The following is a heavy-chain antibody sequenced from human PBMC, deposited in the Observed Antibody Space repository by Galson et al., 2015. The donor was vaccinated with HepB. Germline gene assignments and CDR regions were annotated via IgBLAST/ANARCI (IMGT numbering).Heavy chain of an antibody. J-gene: IGHJ4*02. D-gene: IGHD3-10*01. CDR1: GFTFSSYG. CDR3: VREWFGRDFKQYDY. Sequence: SLRLSCAASGFTFSSYGMHWVRQAPGKGLEWVAVLSSDGAEKWYAVSVTGRFTVSRDNSDNTLYLQMNSLRPEDTAVYYCVREWFGRDFKQYDYWGQGTLVTVSS. CDR2: LSSDGAEK. V-gene: IGHV3-30*03.